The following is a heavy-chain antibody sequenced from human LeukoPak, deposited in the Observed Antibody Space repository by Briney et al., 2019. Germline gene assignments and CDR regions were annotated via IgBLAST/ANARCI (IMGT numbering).Heavy chain of an antibody. CDR1: GGSISSYY. V-gene: IGHV4-4*07. CDR2: IYTSGST. D-gene: IGHD3-3*01. Sequence: SETLSLTCTVSGGSISSYYWSWIRQPAGKGLEWIGRIYTSGSTNYNPSLKSRVTISVDTSKNQFSLKLSSVTAADTAVYYCASGPYYDFWSGLAFDYWGQGTLVTVSS. J-gene: IGHJ4*02. CDR3: ASGPYYDFWSGLAFDY.